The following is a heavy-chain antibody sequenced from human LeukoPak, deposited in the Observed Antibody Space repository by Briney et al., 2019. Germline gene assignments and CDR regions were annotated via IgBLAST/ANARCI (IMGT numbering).Heavy chain of an antibody. CDR2: IYYSGST. D-gene: IGHD1-26*01. V-gene: IGHV4-59*01. CDR1: GGSISSYY. J-gene: IGHJ4*02. Sequence: SETLSLTCTVSGGSISSYYWSWIRQPPGKGLEWIGYIYYSGSTNYNPSLKSRVTISVDTSKNQFSLKLSSVTAADTAVYYCALFSDDSTFDYWGQGTLVTVSS. CDR3: ALFSDDSTFDY.